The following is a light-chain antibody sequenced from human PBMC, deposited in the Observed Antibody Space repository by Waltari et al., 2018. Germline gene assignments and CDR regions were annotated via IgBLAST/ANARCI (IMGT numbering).Light chain of an antibody. J-gene: IGLJ3*02. V-gene: IGLV7-43*01. CDR2: NTN. Sequence: QTVVTQEPSLTVSPGGTVTLTCASSIGAVNSGYYPNWFQQKPGQAPRSLIYNTNNKHPLTPSRFSGSLLGGTASLTLSSVQPEDEADYYCLLYFGGAHLVFGGGTKLTVL. CDR1: IGAVNSGYY. CDR3: LLYFGGAHLV.